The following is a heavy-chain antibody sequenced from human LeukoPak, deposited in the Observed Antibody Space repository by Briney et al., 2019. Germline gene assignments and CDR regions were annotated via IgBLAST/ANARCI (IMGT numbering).Heavy chain of an antibody. V-gene: IGHV3-7*03. CDR3: VRDADYYKGDY. CDR2: IKPDGSAK. J-gene: IGHJ4*02. Sequence: GGSLRLSCAASGFTFSNYYMTWIRQPPGKGLEWVANIKPDGSAKECVDSVKGRFTIPRDNAKNSLYLQMNSLRAADTAVYYCVRDADYYKGDYWGQGTLVIVSS. CDR1: GFTFSNYY. D-gene: IGHD1-26*01.